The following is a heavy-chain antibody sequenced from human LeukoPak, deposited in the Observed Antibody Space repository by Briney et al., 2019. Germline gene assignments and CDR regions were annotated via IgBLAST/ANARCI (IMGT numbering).Heavy chain of an antibody. J-gene: IGHJ4*02. CDR3: ARHPDSHYGALYYFDY. CDR2: IYYSGST. Sequence: SETLSLTCTVSGGSISSSSYYWGWIRQPPGKGLEWIGSIYYSGSTYYNPSLKSRVTISVDTSKNQFSLKLSSVTAADTAVYYCARHPDSHYGALYYFDYWGQGTLDTVSS. V-gene: IGHV4-39*01. CDR1: GGSISSSSYY. D-gene: IGHD4-17*01.